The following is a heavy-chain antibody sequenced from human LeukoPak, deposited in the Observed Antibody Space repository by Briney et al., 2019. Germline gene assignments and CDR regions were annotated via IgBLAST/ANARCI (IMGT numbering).Heavy chain of an antibody. V-gene: IGHV4-34*01. CDR2: INHSGST. CDR3: ARGGYCGGDCYLPPDAFDI. Sequence: PSETLSLTCAVYGGSFSGYYWSWIRQPPGKGLEWIGEINHSGSTNYNPSLKSRVTISVDTSKNQFSLKLSSVTAADTAVYYCARGGYCGGDCYLPPDAFDIRGQGTMVTVSS. D-gene: IGHD2-21*02. J-gene: IGHJ3*02. CDR1: GGSFSGYY.